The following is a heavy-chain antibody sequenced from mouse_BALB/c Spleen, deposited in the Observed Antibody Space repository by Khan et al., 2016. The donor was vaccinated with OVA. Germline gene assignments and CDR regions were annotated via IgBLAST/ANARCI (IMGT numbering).Heavy chain of an antibody. CDR3: ARRGLRWDFDY. V-gene: IGHV1-7*01. Sequence: QVQLKQSGAELAKPGASVKMSCKASGYTFINYWILWVKQRPGQGLEWIGYINPSTAYTEYNQNFKDKAILTADKSSRTAYMQLSSLTSEDSGVXYYARRGLRWDFDYWGQGTTLTVSS. J-gene: IGHJ2*01. CDR1: GYTFINYW. D-gene: IGHD1-1*01. CDR2: INPSTAYT.